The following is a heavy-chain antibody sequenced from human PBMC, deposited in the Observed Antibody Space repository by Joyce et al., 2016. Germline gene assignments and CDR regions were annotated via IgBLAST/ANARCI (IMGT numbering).Heavy chain of an antibody. CDR3: ARDAVGARLGFDY. CDR2: IEHGGRT. J-gene: IGHJ4*02. Sequence: QVQLQESGPGLVKPSETMSLTCAASGYSISSGYYWGWIRQPPGKGLEWIGIIEHGGRTYYNPSLKSRITISVDTSKNQFSLKLSSVTAADTAVYYCARDAVGARLGFDYWGQGTLVTVSS. D-gene: IGHD1-26*01. V-gene: IGHV4-38-2*02. CDR1: GYSISSGYY.